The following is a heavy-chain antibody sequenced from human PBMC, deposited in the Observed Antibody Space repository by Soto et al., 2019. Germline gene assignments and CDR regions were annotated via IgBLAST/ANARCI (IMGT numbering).Heavy chain of an antibody. CDR2: IWYDGSNK. D-gene: IGHD6-6*01. Sequence: QVQLVESGGGVVQPGRSLRLSCAASGFTFSSYGMHWVRQAPGKGLEWVAVIWYDGSNKYYADSVKGRFTSSRDNSKHTLYLQMNSLRAEDTAVYYCARLGSSSPGYWGQGTLVTVSS. CDR1: GFTFSSYG. J-gene: IGHJ4*02. CDR3: ARLGSSSPGY. V-gene: IGHV3-33*01.